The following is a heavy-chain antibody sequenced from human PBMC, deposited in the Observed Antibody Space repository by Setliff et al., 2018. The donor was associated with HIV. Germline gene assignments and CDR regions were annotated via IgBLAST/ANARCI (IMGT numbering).Heavy chain of an antibody. CDR2: RYAGGSA. CDR1: GGSITSNRHY. J-gene: IGHJ4*02. D-gene: IGHD2-21*02. V-gene: IGHV4-61*09. CDR3: ATLDPSGGNFLAY. Sequence: ASETLSLTCTVSGGSITSNRHYWGWIRQPAGKGLEWIGNRYAGGSANYAPSLKGRVSISQDTSKNQFSLELRSVTAADTAVYYCATLDPSGGNFLAYWGQGTLVTVSS.